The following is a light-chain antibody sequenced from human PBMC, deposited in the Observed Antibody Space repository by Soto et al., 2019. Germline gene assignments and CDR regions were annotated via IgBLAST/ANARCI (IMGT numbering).Light chain of an antibody. Sequence: DIQMTQYPSTRSASVGEGVTISCRASQSVNNWLAWYQRKPGKAPKLLIHDASTLESGIPSRFSGSGSGTEFTLTISSLQPDDFATYYCQQYNSYSTFGQGTKVDIK. CDR2: DAS. CDR1: QSVNNW. V-gene: IGKV1-5*01. CDR3: QQYNSYST. J-gene: IGKJ1*01.